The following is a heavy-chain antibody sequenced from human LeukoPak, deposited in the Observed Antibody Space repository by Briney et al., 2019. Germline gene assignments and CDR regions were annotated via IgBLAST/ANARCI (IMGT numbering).Heavy chain of an antibody. CDR1: GLTFSSYA. CDR2: ISYDGSNK. J-gene: IGHJ4*02. Sequence: GGSLRLSCAASGLTFSSYAMHWVRQAPGKGLEWVAVISYDGSNKYYAESVKGRSTISRDSSKNTLYLQMNSLRGEDTAVYYCATAMYGSSYFDYWGQGTLVTVSS. CDR3: ATAMYGSSYFDY. D-gene: IGHD1-26*01. V-gene: IGHV3-30*04.